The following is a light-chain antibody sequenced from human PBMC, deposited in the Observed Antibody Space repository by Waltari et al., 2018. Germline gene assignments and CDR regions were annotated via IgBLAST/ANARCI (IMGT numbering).Light chain of an antibody. CDR2: GVT. CDR3: SSYTSSSTLFV. CDR1: NNAIGSFNH. Sequence: QSALTQPASVSGSPGPSITISCTGTNNAIGSFNHFPRYQHHPGKGPKLIISGVTNRPSGVSDRFSGSKSGNTASLTISGLQIEDEADYYCSSYTSSSTLFVLGSGTTVIV. J-gene: IGLJ1*01. V-gene: IGLV2-14*01.